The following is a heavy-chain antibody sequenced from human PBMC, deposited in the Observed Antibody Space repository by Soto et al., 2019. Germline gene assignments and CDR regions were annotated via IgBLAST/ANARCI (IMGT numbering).Heavy chain of an antibody. J-gene: IGHJ4*02. CDR2: ITSAGST. CDR3: AKTDKFHSQSSGWANRFES. D-gene: IGHD6-19*01. V-gene: IGHV3-23*01. Sequence: EVQLLESGGDLAQPGGSLRLICAASGFTFSNYAMTWVRQSPGKGLEWVSTITSAGSTFYGDTVKGRFTISRDNSKSTLYLQMNSLGAEDTAVYYCAKTDKFHSQSSGWANRFESWGQGTLVTVSS. CDR1: GFTFSNYA.